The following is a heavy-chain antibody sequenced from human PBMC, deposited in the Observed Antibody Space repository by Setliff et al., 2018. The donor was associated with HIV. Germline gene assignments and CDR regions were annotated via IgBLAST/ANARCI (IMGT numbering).Heavy chain of an antibody. J-gene: IGHJ4*02. Sequence: ASVKVSCKASGGTFNNYAISWVRQAPGQGLEWVGGIIPLFGTTNYAQKFQGRVTITADESTNTAHMELNSLRSIDTAMYYCATVFYYNSESYSLDYWGRGMLVTVSS. CDR1: GGTFNNYA. CDR2: IIPLFGTT. CDR3: ATVFYYNSESYSLDY. D-gene: IGHD3-10*01. V-gene: IGHV1-69*13.